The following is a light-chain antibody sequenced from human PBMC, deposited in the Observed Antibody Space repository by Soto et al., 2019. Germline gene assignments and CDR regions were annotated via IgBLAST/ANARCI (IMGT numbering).Light chain of an antibody. CDR1: KLGDKY. J-gene: IGLJ2*01. V-gene: IGLV3-1*01. CDR3: QAWDSSTGV. CDR2: QDS. Sequence: YELTQPPSVSVSPGQTASITCSGDKLGDKYACWYQQKPGQSPVLVIYQDSKRPSGIPERFSGSNSGNTATLTISGTQAMDEADYYCQAWDSSTGVFGGGTKLTVL.